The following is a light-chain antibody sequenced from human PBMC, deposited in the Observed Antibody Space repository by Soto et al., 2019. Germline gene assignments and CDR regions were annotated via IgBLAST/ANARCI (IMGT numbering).Light chain of an antibody. J-gene: IGLJ2*01. CDR3: SSYAGSTTLVV. V-gene: IGLV2-14*03. Sequence: QSALTQPASVSGSPGQSITISCTGTSSDVGAYNFVSWYQQHPGKAPKLVIYDVDVRPSGVSNRFSGSKSGNTAFLTISGLQAEDETDYYCSSYAGSTTLVVFGGGTKLTVL. CDR2: DVD. CDR1: SSDVGAYNF.